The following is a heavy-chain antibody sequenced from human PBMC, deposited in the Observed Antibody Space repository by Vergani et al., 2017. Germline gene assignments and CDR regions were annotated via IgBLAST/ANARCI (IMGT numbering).Heavy chain of an antibody. J-gene: IGHJ5*02. CDR2: ISWNSNSI. D-gene: IGHD6-6*01. V-gene: IGHV3-9*02. CDR3: AKDLGTSSGGGWFDP. Sequence: EVQLEESGGGLVLLGRSLRLSCVASGFTSAGYAMHWVPQAPGKGLEWVSGISWNSNSIGYADSVKGRFTISRDNAKNSLYLQMNSLRAEDTALYYGAKDLGTSSGGGWFDPGGQGTLVTVS. CDR1: GFTSAGYA.